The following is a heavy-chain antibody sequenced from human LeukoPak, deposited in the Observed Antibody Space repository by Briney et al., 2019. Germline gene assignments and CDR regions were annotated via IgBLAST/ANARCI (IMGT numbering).Heavy chain of an antibody. J-gene: IGHJ4*02. CDR3: ARHPRTPQSYDFWSGYYRGHFDY. Sequence: SETLSLTCAVSGGSFSGYYWSWIRQPPGKRLEWIGEIKHSGSTNYNPSLKSRVTISVDTSKNQFSLKLSSVTAADTAVYYCARHPRTPQSYDFWSGYYRGHFDYWGQGTLVTVSS. CDR1: GGSFSGYY. CDR2: IKHSGST. V-gene: IGHV4-34*01. D-gene: IGHD3-3*01.